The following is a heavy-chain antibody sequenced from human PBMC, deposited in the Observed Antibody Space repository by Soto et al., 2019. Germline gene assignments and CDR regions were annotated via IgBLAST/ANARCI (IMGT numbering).Heavy chain of an antibody. CDR2: ISSSSSTI. CDR3: ARDRLLESVVVAANRPYYYYGMDV. D-gene: IGHD2-15*01. V-gene: IGHV3-48*02. J-gene: IGHJ6*02. Sequence: EVQLVESGGGLVQPGGSLRLSCAASGFTFSSYSMNWVRQAPGKGLEWVSYISSSSSTIYYADSVKGRFTISRDNAKNSLYLQMNSLRDEDTAVYYCARDRLLESVVVAANRPYYYYGMDVLGQGTTVTVSS. CDR1: GFTFSSYS.